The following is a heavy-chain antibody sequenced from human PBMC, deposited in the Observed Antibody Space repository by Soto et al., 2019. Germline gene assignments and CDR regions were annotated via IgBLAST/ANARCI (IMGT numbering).Heavy chain of an antibody. D-gene: IGHD1-26*01. J-gene: IGHJ4*02. Sequence: QVQLLQSGAEVKKPGASVKVSCKASGDTFTANYIHGVRQAPGQGFEWMGWINPKSGGTKYPQKFQGRVTMTRDTSISTVYMTLTRLTSDDTAVYYCARDLAKGGGSAGFDYWGQGTLVTVSS. CDR1: GDTFTANY. CDR2: INPKSGGT. CDR3: ARDLAKGGGSAGFDY. V-gene: IGHV1-2*02.